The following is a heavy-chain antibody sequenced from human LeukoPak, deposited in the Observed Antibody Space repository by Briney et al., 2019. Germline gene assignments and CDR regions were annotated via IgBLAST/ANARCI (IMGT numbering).Heavy chain of an antibody. CDR3: ARRVYSSVYFDY. CDR1: GGSISSSSYY. V-gene: IGHV4-39*01. D-gene: IGHD6-25*01. Sequence: SETLSLTCTVSGGSISSSSYYWGWIRQPPGKWLEWIGSIYYSGSAYYNPSLKSRVTISVDTSKNQFSLKLSSVTAADTAVYYCARRVYSSVYFDYWGQGTLVTVSS. CDR2: IYYSGSA. J-gene: IGHJ4*02.